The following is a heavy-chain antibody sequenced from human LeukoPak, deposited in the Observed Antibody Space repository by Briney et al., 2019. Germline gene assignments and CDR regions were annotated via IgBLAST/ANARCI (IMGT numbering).Heavy chain of an antibody. CDR3: ARDYIGSYYFDC. J-gene: IGHJ4*02. V-gene: IGHV4-31*03. Sequence: TLSLTCTVSGGSISSGTYYWTWIRQHPGKDLEWIGYIYDSGNTFYNPSLESRVTISVDTCKNQFSLSLSSVTAADTAVYYCARDYIGSYYFDCWGQGTLVTVSS. CDR2: IYDSGNT. CDR1: GGSISSGTYY. D-gene: IGHD1-26*01.